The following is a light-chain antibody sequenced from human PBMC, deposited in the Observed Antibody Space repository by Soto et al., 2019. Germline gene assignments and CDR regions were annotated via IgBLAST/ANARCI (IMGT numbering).Light chain of an antibody. Sequence: QSARAQPASVSGSPGQSITISCTGTSSDVEIYRLISWYQHHPGKVPKVVIFEATKRPSWVSARFSGSKSGNTASLTISGLQAEDEADYYCSSYTDSNTYVFGSGTKVTVL. J-gene: IGLJ1*01. CDR3: SSYTDSNTYV. CDR1: SSDVEIYRL. V-gene: IGLV2-23*01. CDR2: EAT.